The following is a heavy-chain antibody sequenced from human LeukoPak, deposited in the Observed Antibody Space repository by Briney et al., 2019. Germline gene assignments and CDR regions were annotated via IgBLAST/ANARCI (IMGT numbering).Heavy chain of an antibody. CDR2: ISSSGSTI. CDR1: GFTFSDYY. V-gene: IGHV3-11*04. D-gene: IGHD6-13*01. Sequence: PGGSLRLSCAASGFTFSDYYMSWIRQAPGKGLEWVSYISSSGSTIYYADSVKGRFTIPRDNAKNSLYLQMNSLRAEDTAVYYCARAPENGAYSSSWYYWGQGTLVTVSS. CDR3: ARAPENGAYSSSWYY. J-gene: IGHJ4*02.